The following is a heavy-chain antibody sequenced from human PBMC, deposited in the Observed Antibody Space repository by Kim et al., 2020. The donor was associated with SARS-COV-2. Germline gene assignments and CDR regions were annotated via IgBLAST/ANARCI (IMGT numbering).Heavy chain of an antibody. D-gene: IGHD3-10*01. CDR3: AKSLGGSGGY. J-gene: IGHJ4*02. V-gene: IGHV3-23*01. Sequence: STYYADAVKGRFTISRDNAKNTRYLQMNSLRAEDTAVDYCAKSLGGSGGYWGQGTLVTVSS. CDR2: ST.